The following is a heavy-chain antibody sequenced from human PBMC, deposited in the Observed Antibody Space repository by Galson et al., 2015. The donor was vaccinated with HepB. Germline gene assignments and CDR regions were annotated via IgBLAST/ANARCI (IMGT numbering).Heavy chain of an antibody. D-gene: IGHD6-19*01. Sequence: SLRLSCAASGFTFSSYAMHWVRQAPGKGLEWVAVISYDGSNKYYADSVKGRFTISRDNSKNTLYLQMNSLRAEDTAVYYCARGGQWPTFGIDYWGQGTLVTVSS. CDR1: GFTFSSYA. CDR2: ISYDGSNK. CDR3: ARGGQWPTFGIDY. J-gene: IGHJ4*02. V-gene: IGHV3-30*04.